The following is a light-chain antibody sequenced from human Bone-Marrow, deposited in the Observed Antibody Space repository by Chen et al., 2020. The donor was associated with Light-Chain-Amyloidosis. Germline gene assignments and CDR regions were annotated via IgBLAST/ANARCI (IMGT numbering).Light chain of an antibody. Sequence: QSALTQPASVSGSPGQSITVACTGASSDVSWYQQHPGKAPKLVIYDVINRPSGVSSPFSGSKSGNTSSLTISGLQAEDEADYFCSSSATGNTWVFGGGTKLTVL. CDR1: SSDV. CDR3: SSSATGNTWV. CDR2: DVI. V-gene: IGLV2-14*03. J-gene: IGLJ3*02.